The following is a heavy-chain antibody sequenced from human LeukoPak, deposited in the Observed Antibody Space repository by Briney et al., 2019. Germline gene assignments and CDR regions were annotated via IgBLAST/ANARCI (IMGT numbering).Heavy chain of an antibody. V-gene: IGHV4-59*01. D-gene: IGHD6-19*01. CDR3: AREVAATGYAFDS. Sequence: SETLSLTCTVSVDSISSYYWSWMREPPGRGVGWIGYLYYRRSNNYSPSLQSRVTISVHKYQNQFSMKLSSVSAADTAVYYCAREVAATGYAFDSWGQGTMATVPS. CDR1: VDSISSYY. CDR2: LYYRRSN. J-gene: IGHJ3*02.